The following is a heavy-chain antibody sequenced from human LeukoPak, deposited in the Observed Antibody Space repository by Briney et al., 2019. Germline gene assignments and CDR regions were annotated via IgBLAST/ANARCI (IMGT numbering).Heavy chain of an antibody. CDR1: GGTFSSYA. J-gene: IGHJ4*02. CDR3: ARGHSGNPFDY. D-gene: IGHD3-10*01. CDR2: IIPIFGTA. Sequence: ASVKVSCKASGGTFSSYAISWVRQAPGQGLEWMGGIIPIFGTANYAQKFQGRVTITTDESTSTAYMELSSLRSEDSAVYYCARGHSGNPFDYWGQGTLVTVSS. V-gene: IGHV1-69*05.